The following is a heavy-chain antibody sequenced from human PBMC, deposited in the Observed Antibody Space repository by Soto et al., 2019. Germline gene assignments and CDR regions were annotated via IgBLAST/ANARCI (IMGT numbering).Heavy chain of an antibody. D-gene: IGHD3-16*01. Sequence: QVQLVQSGAEVKKPGSSVKVSCKASGGTFSSYTISWVRQAPGQGLEWMGRIIPILGIANYAQKFQGRVTITEDKSTSTAYMELSSLRSEDTAVYYCAGGGGVEEDVMDVWGKGTTVTVSS. CDR1: GGTFSSYT. CDR2: IIPILGIA. V-gene: IGHV1-69*02. CDR3: AGGGGVEEDVMDV. J-gene: IGHJ6*04.